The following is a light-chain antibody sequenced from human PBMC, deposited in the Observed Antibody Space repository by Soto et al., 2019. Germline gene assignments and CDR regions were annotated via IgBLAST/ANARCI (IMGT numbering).Light chain of an antibody. CDR2: NNS. J-gene: IGLJ3*02. V-gene: IGLV1-44*01. Sequence: QSVLTQAPSASGTPGQRVTISCSGSNSNIGGNSVSWYHHLPGTAPKLLIFNNSQRPSGVPDRFSGSKSGTSASLAISGVQSEDEAAYYCASWDDSLNGHWVFGAGTKLTVL. CDR1: NSNIGGNS. CDR3: ASWDDSLNGHWV.